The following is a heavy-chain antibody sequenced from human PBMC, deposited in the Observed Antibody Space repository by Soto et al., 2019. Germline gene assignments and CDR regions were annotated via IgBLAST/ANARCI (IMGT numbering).Heavy chain of an antibody. V-gene: IGHV4-61*01. J-gene: IGHJ4*02. CDR3: ASNWNGSGDY. CDR2: IYDSGST. D-gene: IGHD1-20*01. Sequence: QVQLQESGPGLVKPSETLSLTCTVSGGSVSSGSYYWSWIRQPPGKGLEWIGYIYDSGSTNYNPSLKSRVPKSVDTSKTRFSLMLSSVTAADTAVYYCASNWNGSGDYWGQGALVTVSS. CDR1: GGSVSSGSYY.